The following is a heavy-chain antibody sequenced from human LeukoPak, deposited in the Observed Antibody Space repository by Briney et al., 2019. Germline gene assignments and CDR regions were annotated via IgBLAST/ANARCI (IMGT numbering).Heavy chain of an antibody. Sequence: PSETLSLTCTVSGGSISSYYWGWIRQPPGKGLEWIGHIYYSGSTNYNPSLKSRVTISIDTSKNQFSLRLSSETAADTAVYYCARGAAGYSYGWGQGTLVTVSS. V-gene: IGHV4-59*01. CDR1: GGSISSYY. CDR2: IYYSGST. CDR3: ARGAAGYSYG. J-gene: IGHJ4*02. D-gene: IGHD5-18*01.